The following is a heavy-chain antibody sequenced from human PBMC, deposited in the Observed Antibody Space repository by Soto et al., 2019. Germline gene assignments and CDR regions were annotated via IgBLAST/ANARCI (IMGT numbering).Heavy chain of an antibody. Sequence: PSETLSLTCAVSGDSISNSKWWTWVRQTPGKGLEWIGKIDHNGITNYNPSLESRVTILKDNSKNQLSLKLSSVTGADSAVYYCVTLNRAYYYYGMDVWGQGATVTVSS. CDR1: GDSISNSKW. CDR2: IDHNGIT. V-gene: IGHV4-4*02. CDR3: VTLNRAYYYYGMDV. J-gene: IGHJ6*02.